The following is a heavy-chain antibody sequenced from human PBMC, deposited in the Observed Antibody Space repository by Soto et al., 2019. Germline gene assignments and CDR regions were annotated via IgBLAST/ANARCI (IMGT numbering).Heavy chain of an antibody. D-gene: IGHD3-3*01. Sequence: PSETLSLTCAVSGGSISTSNWWSWVRQPPGKRLEWIGEIYYSGNTNYNPSLKSRVTMSVDTSKNQVSLRLNSATATDTAVYYCAGRSWSGLLDYWGRGTLVTVSS. CDR3: AGRSWSGLLDY. J-gene: IGHJ4*02. CDR2: IYYSGNT. CDR1: GGSISTSNW. V-gene: IGHV4-4*02.